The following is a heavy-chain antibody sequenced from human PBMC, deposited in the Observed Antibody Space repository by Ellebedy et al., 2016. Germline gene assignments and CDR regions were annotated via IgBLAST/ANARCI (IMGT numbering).Heavy chain of an antibody. D-gene: IGHD3-10*01. CDR2: VNTFSGNT. Sequence: ASVQVSCXASGYTFTPFSITWVRQVPGQGLEWMGFVNTFSGNTKFAQKFQGRVSMTTDSSTHTAYMDLRSLRSDDTAMYYCAKTSGWGYGENWGQGTLVTVSS. CDR3: AKTSGWGYGEN. J-gene: IGHJ4*02. CDR1: GYTFTPFS. V-gene: IGHV1-18*04.